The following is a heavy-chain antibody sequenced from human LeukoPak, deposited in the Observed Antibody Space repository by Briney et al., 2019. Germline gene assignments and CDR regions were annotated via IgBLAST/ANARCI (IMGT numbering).Heavy chain of an antibody. CDR2: IYTSGST. V-gene: IGHV4-61*02. Sequence: SETLSLTCTVSGGSISSGRYYWSWIRQPAGKGLEWIGRIYTSGSTNYNPSLKSRVTISVDTSKNQFSLKLSSVTAADTAVYYCARQASLYDSSGSDAFDIWGQGTMVTVSS. D-gene: IGHD3-22*01. CDR1: GGSISSGRYY. CDR3: ARQASLYDSSGSDAFDI. J-gene: IGHJ3*02.